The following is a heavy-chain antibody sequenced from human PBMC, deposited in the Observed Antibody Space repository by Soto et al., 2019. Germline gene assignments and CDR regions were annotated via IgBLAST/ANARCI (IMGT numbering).Heavy chain of an antibody. V-gene: IGHV1-69*13. CDR1: GGTFSSYA. J-gene: IGHJ5*02. Sequence: SVKVSCKASGGTFSSYAISWVRQAPGQGLEWMGGIIPIFGTANYAQKFQGRVTITADESTSTAYMELSSLRSEDTAVYYCARTMWTGTTPDNWFDPWGQGTLVTVSS. D-gene: IGHD1-7*01. CDR2: IIPIFGTA. CDR3: ARTMWTGTTPDNWFDP.